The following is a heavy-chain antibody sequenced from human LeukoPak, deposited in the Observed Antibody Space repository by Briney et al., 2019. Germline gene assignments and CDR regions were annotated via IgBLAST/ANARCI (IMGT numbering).Heavy chain of an antibody. V-gene: IGHV5-51*01. J-gene: IGHJ4*02. Sequence: GESLKISCKGFGYNFTTHWIGWVRQMPGKGLEWMAIFYPSNSDTRYSPSFQGQVTISADKSISTASLQWSSLKASDTAMYYCTRQDIYRSSPIDCWGQGTLVTVSS. CDR1: GYNFTTHW. CDR3: TRQDIYRSSPIDC. D-gene: IGHD6-13*01. CDR2: FYPSNSDT.